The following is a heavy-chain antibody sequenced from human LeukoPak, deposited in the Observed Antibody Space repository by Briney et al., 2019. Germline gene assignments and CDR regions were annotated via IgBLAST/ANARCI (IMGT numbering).Heavy chain of an antibody. CDR1: GGSFRGYY. CDR3: ARTRGLWFGELFNYYYYYYMDV. J-gene: IGHJ6*03. D-gene: IGHD3-10*01. Sequence: SETLSLTCAVYGGSFRGYYWSWIRQPPGKGLEWIGEINHSGSTNYNPSLKSRVTISVDTSKNQFSLKLSSVTAADTAVYYCARTRGLWFGELFNYYYYYYMDVWGKGTTVTVSS. CDR2: INHSGST. V-gene: IGHV4-34*01.